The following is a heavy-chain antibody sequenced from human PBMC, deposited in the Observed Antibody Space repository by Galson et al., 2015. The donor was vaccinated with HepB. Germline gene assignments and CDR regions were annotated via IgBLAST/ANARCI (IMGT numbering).Heavy chain of an antibody. Sequence: SLRLSCAASGFTFSSYTMHWVRQAPGKGLEWLSYISTDSSTIYYADSVKGRFTISRDNAKNSLYLQMHSLRDEDTAIYYCARRGGRYYYDTSEYPHAFDYWGQGTLVTVSS. J-gene: IGHJ4*02. V-gene: IGHV3-48*02. CDR3: ARRGGRYYYDTSEYPHAFDY. CDR2: ISTDSSTI. CDR1: GFTFSSYT. D-gene: IGHD3-22*01.